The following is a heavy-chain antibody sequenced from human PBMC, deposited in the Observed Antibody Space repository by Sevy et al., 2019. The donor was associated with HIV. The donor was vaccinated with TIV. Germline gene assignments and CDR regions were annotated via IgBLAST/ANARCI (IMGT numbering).Heavy chain of an antibody. CDR2: IGSSGISI. J-gene: IGHJ5*02. Sequence: GGSLRLSCTASGFTFSSYDMNWVRQAPGKGLEWVSKIGSSGISIYYADSVKGRFTISRDNAKNSLNLQMNSLRAEDTAVYYCTRNGGAFDNGFDPWGQGTLVTVSS. CDR1: GFTFSSYD. D-gene: IGHD2-8*01. V-gene: IGHV3-48*03. CDR3: TRNGGAFDNGFDP.